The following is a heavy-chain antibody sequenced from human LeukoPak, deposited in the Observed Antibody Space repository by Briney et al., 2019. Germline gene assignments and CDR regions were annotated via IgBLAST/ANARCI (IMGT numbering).Heavy chain of an antibody. CDR2: IYYSGST. CDR1: GGSISSSSYY. V-gene: IGHV4-61*05. CDR3: ARRPYYYYGMDV. Sequence: PSETLSLTCTVSGGSISSSSYYWGWIRQPPGKGLEWIGYIYYSGSTNYNPSLKSRITISVDTSKNQFSLKLSSVTAADTAVYYCARRPYYYYGMDVWGQGTTVTVSS. J-gene: IGHJ6*02.